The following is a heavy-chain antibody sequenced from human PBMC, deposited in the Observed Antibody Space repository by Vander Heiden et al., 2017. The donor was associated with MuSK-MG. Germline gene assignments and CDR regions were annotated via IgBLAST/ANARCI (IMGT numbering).Heavy chain of an antibody. Sequence: EVQLVESGGGLVQPGGSLSLSCAASGFTVSSNYMSWVRQAPGKGLEWVSVIYSGGSTYYADSVKGRFTISRDNSKNTLYLQMNSLRAEDTAVYYCARVSLSGLYYYYGMDVWGQGTTVTVSS. CDR2: IYSGGST. CDR3: ARVSLSGLYYYYGMDV. D-gene: IGHD1-26*01. J-gene: IGHJ6*02. V-gene: IGHV3-66*01. CDR1: GFTVSSNY.